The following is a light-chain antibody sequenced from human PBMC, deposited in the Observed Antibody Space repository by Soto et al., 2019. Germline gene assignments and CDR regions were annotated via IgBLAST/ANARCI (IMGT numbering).Light chain of an antibody. CDR3: AAWDDSLKGWV. Sequence: QSVLTQPPSASGTPGQRVTISCSGSSSNIGSNTVNWCQQLPGTAPKLLIYSNNQRPSGVPDRFSGSKSGTSASLAISGLQSEDEADFSCAAWDDSLKGWVFGGGTKLTVL. V-gene: IGLV1-44*01. CDR2: SNN. CDR1: SSNIGSNT. J-gene: IGLJ3*02.